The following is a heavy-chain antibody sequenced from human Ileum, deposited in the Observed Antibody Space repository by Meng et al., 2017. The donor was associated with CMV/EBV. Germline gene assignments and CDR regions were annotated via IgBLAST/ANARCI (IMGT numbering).Heavy chain of an antibody. CDR1: GGSISSSNW. CDR2: IYHSGST. D-gene: IGHD3-10*01. V-gene: IGHV4-4*02. Sequence: GSLRLSCAVSGGSISSSNWWSWVRQPPGKGLEWIGEIYHSGSTNYNPPLKSRVTISVDKSKNQFSLKLSSVTAADTAVYYCARRRDYYGSGSYYMDVWGQGTTVTVSS. J-gene: IGHJ6*03. CDR3: ARRRDYYGSGSYYMDV.